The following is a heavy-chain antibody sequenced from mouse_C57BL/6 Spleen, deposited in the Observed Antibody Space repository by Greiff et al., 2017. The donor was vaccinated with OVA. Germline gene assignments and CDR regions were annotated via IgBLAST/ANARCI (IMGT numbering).Heavy chain of an antibody. Sequence: EVKVVESGGGLVKPGGSLKLSCAASGFTFSSYAMSWVRQTPEKRLEWVATISDGGSYTYYPDNVKGRFTISRDNAKNNLYLQMSHLKSEDTAMYYCARDYITTGYFDVWGTGTTVTVSS. V-gene: IGHV5-4*01. D-gene: IGHD1-1*01. CDR3: ARDYITTGYFDV. CDR2: ISDGGSYT. CDR1: GFTFSSYA. J-gene: IGHJ1*03.